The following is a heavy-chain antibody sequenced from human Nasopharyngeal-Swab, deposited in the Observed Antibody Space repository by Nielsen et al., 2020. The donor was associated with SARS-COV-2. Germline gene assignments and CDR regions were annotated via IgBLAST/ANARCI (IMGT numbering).Heavy chain of an antibody. CDR3: ARGGDPREVVAATDCFDP. D-gene: IGHD2-15*01. V-gene: IGHV1-2*02. Sequence: WVRQAPGQGLEWVGWINPNSGGTNYAQNFQGRVTMTRDTSTNTVYMELYSLTSEDTAVYYCARGGDPREVVAATDCFDPWGQGTLVTVSS. J-gene: IGHJ5*02. CDR2: INPNSGGT.